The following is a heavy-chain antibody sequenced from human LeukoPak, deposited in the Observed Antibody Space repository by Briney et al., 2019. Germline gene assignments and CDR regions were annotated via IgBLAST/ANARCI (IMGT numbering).Heavy chain of an antibody. CDR1: GFTVSDYS. CDR3: ARVTYGSGTYGAFDY. D-gene: IGHD3-10*01. V-gene: IGHV3-23*01. CDR2: ISGSGSYT. J-gene: IGHJ4*02. Sequence: PGGSLRLSCAASGFTVSDYSMSWVRQAPGKGLEWVSAISGSGSYTDYADSVKGRFTISRDNSRNTLYLQMNSLRAEDTAVYYCARVTYGSGTYGAFDYWGQGTLVTVSS.